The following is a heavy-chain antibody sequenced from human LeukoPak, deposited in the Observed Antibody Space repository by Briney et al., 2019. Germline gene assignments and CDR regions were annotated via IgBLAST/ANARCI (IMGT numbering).Heavy chain of an antibody. CDR3: AREALNWFDP. V-gene: IGHV1-46*01. Sequence: ASVKVSCKASGYTFTSYGISWVRQAPGQGLEWMGIINPSGGSTSYAQKFQGRVTMTRDMSTSTVYMELSSLRSEDTAVYYCAREALNWFDPWGQGTLVTVSS. J-gene: IGHJ5*02. CDR1: GYTFTSYG. CDR2: INPSGGST.